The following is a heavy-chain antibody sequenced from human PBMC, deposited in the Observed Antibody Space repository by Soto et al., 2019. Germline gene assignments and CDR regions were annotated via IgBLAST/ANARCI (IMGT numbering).Heavy chain of an antibody. Sequence: ASVKVSCKASGYTFSTSGMSWLRQAPGQGLEWMGWISTYNGDTSYAQKFHGRVTMTSDTSTSTVYMELSSLISEDTAVYYCARGPLRGFGELLPYYCDMDVWGQGTTVTVSS. CDR2: ISTYNGDT. J-gene: IGHJ6*02. D-gene: IGHD3-10*01. CDR1: GYTFSTSG. V-gene: IGHV1-18*01. CDR3: ARGPLRGFGELLPYYCDMDV.